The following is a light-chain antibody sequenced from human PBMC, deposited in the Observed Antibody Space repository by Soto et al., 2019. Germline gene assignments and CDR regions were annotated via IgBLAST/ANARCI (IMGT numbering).Light chain of an antibody. CDR3: QQYCSSSWT. V-gene: IGKV3-20*01. J-gene: IGKJ1*01. CDR2: GAS. Sequence: EIVLTQSPGTLSLSPGERATLSCRASQSVSSIYLAWYQHKPGQAPRLLIYGASSRATGIPDRFSGSGPGTDFTLTISRPEPEDFAVYYWQQYCSSSWTFGRGTTVEI. CDR1: QSVSSIY.